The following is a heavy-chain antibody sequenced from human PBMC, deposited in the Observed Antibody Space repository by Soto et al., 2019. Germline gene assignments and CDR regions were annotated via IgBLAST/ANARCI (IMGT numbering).Heavy chain of an antibody. CDR1: GGSISSGGYY. J-gene: IGHJ4*02. CDR2: IYYSGST. D-gene: IGHD6-13*01. V-gene: IGHV4-31*03. CDR3: AGEIAAAGPSFDY. Sequence: SETLSLTCTVSGGSISSGGYYWSWIRQHPGKGLEWIGYIYYSGSTYYNPSLKSRVTISVDTSKNQFSLKLSSVTAADTAVYYCAGEIAAAGPSFDYWGQGTLVTVS.